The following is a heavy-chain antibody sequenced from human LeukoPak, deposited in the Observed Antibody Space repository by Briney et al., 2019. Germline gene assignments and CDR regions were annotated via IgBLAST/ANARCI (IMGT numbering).Heavy chain of an antibody. CDR3: ARAIVGARTDAFDI. V-gene: IGHV4-39*07. CDR1: GGSISSSSYY. Sequence: PSDTLSLTCTVSGGSISSSSYYWGWIRQPPGKGLEWIGSIYYSGNTYYNPSLKSRVTISVDTSKNQFSLNLSSVTAADTAVYFCARAIVGARTDAFDIWGQGTMVTVSS. CDR2: IYYSGNT. J-gene: IGHJ3*02. D-gene: IGHD1-26*01.